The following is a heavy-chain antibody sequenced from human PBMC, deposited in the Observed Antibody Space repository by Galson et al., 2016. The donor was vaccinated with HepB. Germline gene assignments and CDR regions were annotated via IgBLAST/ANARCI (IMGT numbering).Heavy chain of an antibody. V-gene: IGHV6-1*01. CDR2: TYYRSKWYN. Sequence: CAISGDSVSSNSAAWNWIRQSPSRGREWLGRTYYRSKWYNDYAVSIKSRITINTDTSKNQFSLKLSSVTPEDTSVYYCASAGYYFDTSGYYYWDKIDYWGQGTLVTVSS. D-gene: IGHD3-22*01. CDR3: ASAGYYFDTSGYYYWDKIDY. CDR1: GDSVSSNSAA. J-gene: IGHJ4*02.